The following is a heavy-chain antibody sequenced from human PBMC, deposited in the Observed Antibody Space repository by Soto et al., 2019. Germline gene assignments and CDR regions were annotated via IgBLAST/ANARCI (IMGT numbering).Heavy chain of an antibody. CDR2: ISGSGGST. V-gene: IGHV3-23*01. CDR3: AKDPYCSGGSCYRDY. Sequence: EVQLLESGGGLVQPGGSLRLSCAASGFTFSSYAMSWVRQAPGKGLEWVSAISGSGGSTYYADSVKGRFTISRDNSKNTVYVQMSSVRAEDTAVYYCAKDPYCSGGSCYRDYWGQGTLVTVSS. D-gene: IGHD2-15*01. CDR1: GFTFSSYA. J-gene: IGHJ4*02.